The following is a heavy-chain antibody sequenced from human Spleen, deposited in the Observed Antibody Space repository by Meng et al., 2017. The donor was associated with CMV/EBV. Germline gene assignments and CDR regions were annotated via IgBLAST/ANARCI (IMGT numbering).Heavy chain of an antibody. J-gene: IGHJ5*02. CDR2: ISADNGNT. CDR3: ARYRAVTQDWFAP. V-gene: IGHV1-18*01. D-gene: IGHD4-23*01. CDR1: GYTFTSYY. Sequence: ASVKVSCKASGYTFTSYYITWVRQTPGQGLEWMGWISADNGNTYYARNLRGRVSMTTDTSTSTAYMELDSLSSDDTAVYYSARYRAVTQDWFAPWGQGTLVTVSS.